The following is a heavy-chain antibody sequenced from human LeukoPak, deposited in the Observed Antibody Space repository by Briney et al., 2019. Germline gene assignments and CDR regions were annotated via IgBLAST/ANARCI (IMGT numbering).Heavy chain of an antibody. CDR2: IRSKANSYAT. CDR1: GFTFSGSA. J-gene: IGHJ6*04. CDR3: TRDNGRITMVRGVTYYYYYGMDV. D-gene: IGHD3-10*01. Sequence: GGSLRLSCAASGFTFSGSAMHWVRQASGKGLEWVGRIRSKANSYATAYAASVKGRFTISRDDSKNTAYLQMNSLKTEDTAMYYCTRDNGRITMVRGVTYYYYYGMDVWGKGTTVTVSS. V-gene: IGHV3-73*01.